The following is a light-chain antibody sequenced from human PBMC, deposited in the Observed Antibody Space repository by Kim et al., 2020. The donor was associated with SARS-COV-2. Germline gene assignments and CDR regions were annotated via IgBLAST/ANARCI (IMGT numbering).Light chain of an antibody. J-gene: IGKJ1*01. CDR1: KSVSGNY. CDR2: GAS. V-gene: IGKV3-20*01. CDR3: QQYSSSPAT. Sequence: PGKRATLSCRASKSVSGNYLAWYQQKPGQAPRLLIYGASSRATGIPDRFSGSGSGTDFTLTITRLEPEDFAVYYCQQYSSSPATFGQGTKVDIK.